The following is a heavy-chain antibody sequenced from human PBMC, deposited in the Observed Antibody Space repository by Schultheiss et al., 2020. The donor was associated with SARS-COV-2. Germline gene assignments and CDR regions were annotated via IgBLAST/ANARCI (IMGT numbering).Heavy chain of an antibody. CDR1: GGSFSGYY. CDR2: INHSGST. J-gene: IGHJ4*02. CDR3: ARALRYFDC. D-gene: IGHD3-9*01. V-gene: IGHV4-34*01. Sequence: SETLSLTCAVYGGSFSGYYWSWIRQPQGKGPEWIGEINHSGSTNYNPSLKSRVTISVDTSKNQFSLKLSSVTAADTAVYYCARALRYFDCWGQGALVTVSS.